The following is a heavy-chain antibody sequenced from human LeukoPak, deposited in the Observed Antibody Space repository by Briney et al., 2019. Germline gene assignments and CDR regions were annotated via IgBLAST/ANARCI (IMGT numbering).Heavy chain of an antibody. J-gene: IGHJ4*02. CDR2: INPSGGST. CDR1: GYTFTGYY. V-gene: IGHV1-46*01. Sequence: ASVKVSCKASGYTFTGYYMHWVRQAPGQGLELMGIINPSGGSTSYAQKFQGRVTMTRDMSTSTVYMELSSLRSDDTAVYYCARLASLYDSSGYYWGDYWGQGTLVTVSS. D-gene: IGHD3-22*01. CDR3: ARLASLYDSSGYYWGDY.